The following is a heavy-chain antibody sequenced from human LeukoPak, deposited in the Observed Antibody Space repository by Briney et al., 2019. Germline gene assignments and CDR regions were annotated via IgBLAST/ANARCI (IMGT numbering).Heavy chain of an antibody. V-gene: IGHV3-23*01. CDR3: ARDPPYSSGWYSHYFDY. D-gene: IGHD6-19*01. CDR1: GFTFSNYA. J-gene: IGHJ4*02. CDR2: ISGSGDTT. Sequence: PGGSLXXXXAASGFTFSNYAINWVRQAPGKGLEWVSAISGSGDTTYYADSVKGRFTISRDNARNTLYLQMNSLRAEDTAVYYCARDPPYSSGWYSHYFDYWGQGTLVTVSS.